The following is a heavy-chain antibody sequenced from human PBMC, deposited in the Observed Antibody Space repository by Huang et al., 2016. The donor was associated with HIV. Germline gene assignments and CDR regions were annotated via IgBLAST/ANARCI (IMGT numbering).Heavy chain of an antibody. V-gene: IGHV1-69*13. J-gene: IGHJ5*02. D-gene: IGHD5-18*01. CDR2: IIPIFGTA. CDR1: GGTFSSYA. CDR3: ARTAYSYGFRQGYNWFDP. Sequence: QVLLVQSGAEVRKPGSSVKVSCTAFGGTFSSYAISWGRQAPGQGLEWMGGIIPIFGTANYTQKFQGRVTITVDESTNTGYMEWTRLTSEDTAVYYCARTAYSYGFRQGYNWFDPWGQGTPVTVSS.